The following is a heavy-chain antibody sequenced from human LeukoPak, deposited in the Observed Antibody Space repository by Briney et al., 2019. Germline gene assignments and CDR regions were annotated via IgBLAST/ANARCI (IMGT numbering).Heavy chain of an antibody. CDR2: IYHSGST. J-gene: IGHJ4*02. Sequence: PSETLSLTCTVSGASIRSHYWSWIRQPPGKGLEWIGEIYHSGSTNYNPSLKSRVTISVDKSKNQFSLKLSSVTAADTAVYYCVRGYNNFDYWGQGTLVTVSS. CDR3: VRGYNNFDY. CDR1: GASIRSHY. D-gene: IGHD5-24*01. V-gene: IGHV4-59*11.